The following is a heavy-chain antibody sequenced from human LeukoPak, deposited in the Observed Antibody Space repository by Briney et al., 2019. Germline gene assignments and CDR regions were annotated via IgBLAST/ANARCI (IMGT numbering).Heavy chain of an antibody. J-gene: IGHJ4*02. CDR2: ISTTSSFT. CDR1: GFTFSDYY. D-gene: IGHD2-15*01. Sequence: GGSLRLSCAASGFTFSDYYMSWIRQAPGKGLGWVSYISTTSSFTNYADSVKGRFTISRDNAKNSLYLQMNSLRAEDTAVYYCARDLRLTWVGGQGTLVTVPS. CDR3: ARDLRLTWV. V-gene: IGHV3-11*05.